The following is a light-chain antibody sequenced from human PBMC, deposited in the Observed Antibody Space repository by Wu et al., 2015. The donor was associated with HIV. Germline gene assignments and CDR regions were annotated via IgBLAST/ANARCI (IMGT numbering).Light chain of an antibody. Sequence: DIQMTQTPSALPASVGDKITITCRATDNVDSLVAWYQQKPGKAPKLLIYQSSSLENGIPPRFSGSGSGTEFILTINNLQPDDFATYYCQQYNIFPWTFGPGSKVEIK. J-gene: IGKJ1*01. CDR2: QSS. CDR1: DNVDSL. CDR3: QQYNIFPWT. V-gene: IGKV1-5*03.